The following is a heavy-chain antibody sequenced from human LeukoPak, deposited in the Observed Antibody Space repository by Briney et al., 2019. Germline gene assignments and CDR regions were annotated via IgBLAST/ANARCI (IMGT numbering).Heavy chain of an antibody. V-gene: IGHV3-48*03. D-gene: IGHD5-12*01. Sequence: GGSLRLSCAASGFTFSSYEMNWVRQAPGKGLEWVSYISSSGSTIYYADSVKGRFTISRDNAKNSLYLQMNSLRAEDTAVYYCARRDIVATGSFDYWGQGTLVTVSS. CDR1: GFTFSSYE. J-gene: IGHJ4*02. CDR3: ARRDIVATGSFDY. CDR2: ISSSGSTI.